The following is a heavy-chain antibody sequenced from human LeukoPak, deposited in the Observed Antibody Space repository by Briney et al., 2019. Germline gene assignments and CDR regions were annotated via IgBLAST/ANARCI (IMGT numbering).Heavy chain of an antibody. CDR3: AGVLSGLFDWFDP. J-gene: IGHJ5*02. Sequence: SETLSLTCTVSGGSISSGDYYWSWIRQPPGKVLEWIGYIYYSGSTYYNPSLKSRVTISVDTSKIQFSLKLSSVTAADTAVYYCAGVLSGLFDWFDPWGQGTLVTVSS. CDR1: GGSISSGDYY. CDR2: IYYSGST. D-gene: IGHD2-8*01. V-gene: IGHV4-30-4*01.